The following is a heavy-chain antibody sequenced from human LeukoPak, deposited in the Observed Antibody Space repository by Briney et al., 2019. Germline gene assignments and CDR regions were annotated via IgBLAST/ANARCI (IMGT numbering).Heavy chain of an antibody. J-gene: IGHJ4*02. D-gene: IGHD6-19*01. CDR2: IYYTGSA. V-gene: IGHV4-59*08. Sequence: SETLSLTCTVSGGSIISNYWSWIRQPPGKGLEWIGYIYYTGSANYNPSLQSRVTMSVDTSKNQFSLKLNSVTAADTAVYYCAKNEYSTGWSAHKYWGPGTLVTVSP. CDR1: GGSIISNY. CDR3: AKNEYSTGWSAHKY.